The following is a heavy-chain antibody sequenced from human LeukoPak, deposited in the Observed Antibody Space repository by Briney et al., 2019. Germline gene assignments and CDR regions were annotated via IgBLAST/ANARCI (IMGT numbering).Heavy chain of an antibody. D-gene: IGHD2-15*01. CDR3: ARVGCSGGSCDDY. J-gene: IGHJ4*02. V-gene: IGHV4-34*01. CDR1: GGSFSGYY. Sequence: SETLSLTCAVYGGSFSGYYWSWIRQPPGKGLEWIGEISHSGSTNYNPSLKSRVTISVDTSKNQFSLKLSSVTAADTAVYYCARVGCSGGSCDDYWGQGTLVTVSS. CDR2: ISHSGST.